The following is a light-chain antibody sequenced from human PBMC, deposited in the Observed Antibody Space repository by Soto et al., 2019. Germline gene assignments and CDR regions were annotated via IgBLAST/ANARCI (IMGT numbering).Light chain of an antibody. CDR2: AAS. Sequence: DIQMPQSPSTLSASVGDTVTITCRASESIDNWLAWYQQKPGKAHKLLIFAASTLVRGVPSRFSGSGSGTEFTLTISSLQPDDFATYYCQQYNSYSRTFGGGTKVDIK. CDR3: QQYNSYSRT. CDR1: ESIDNW. J-gene: IGKJ4*01. V-gene: IGKV1-5*01.